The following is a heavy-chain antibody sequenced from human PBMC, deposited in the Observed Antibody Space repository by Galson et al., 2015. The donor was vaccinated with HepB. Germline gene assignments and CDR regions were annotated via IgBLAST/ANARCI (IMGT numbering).Heavy chain of an antibody. J-gene: IGHJ5*02. CDR2: ISYDGSNK. CDR1: GFTFSSYA. CDR3: ARDGGGPFRYNWFDP. V-gene: IGHV3-30*04. Sequence: SLRLSCAASGFTFSSYAMHWVRQAPGKGLEWVAVISYDGSNKYYADSVKGRFTISRDNSKNTLYLQMNSLRAEDTAVYYCARDGGGPFRYNWFDPWGQGTLVTVSS. D-gene: IGHD4-23*01.